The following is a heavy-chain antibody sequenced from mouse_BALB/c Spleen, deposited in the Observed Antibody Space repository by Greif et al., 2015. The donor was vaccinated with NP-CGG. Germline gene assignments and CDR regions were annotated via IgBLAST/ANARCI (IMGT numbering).Heavy chain of an antibody. CDR2: IWRGGST. CDR3: APRYGYDGTPFAY. V-gene: IGHV2-5-1*01. D-gene: IGHD2-2*01. Sequence: VQLQQSGPSLVQPSQSLSITCTVSGFSLTSYGVHWVRQSPGKGLEWLGVIWRGGSTDYNAAFMSRLSITKDNSKSQVFFKMNSLQADDTAIYYCAPRYGYDGTPFAYWGQGTLVTVSA. CDR1: GFSLTSYG. J-gene: IGHJ3*01.